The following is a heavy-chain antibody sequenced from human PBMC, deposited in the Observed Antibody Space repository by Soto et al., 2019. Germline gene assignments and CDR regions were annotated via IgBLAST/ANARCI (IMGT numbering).Heavy chain of an antibody. CDR2: ISGSGGST. D-gene: IGHD5-18*01. CDR1: GFTFSSYA. V-gene: IGHV3-23*01. CDR3: AASGGYSYDVFDY. Sequence: GGFLRLSCAASGFTFSSYAMSWVRQAPGKGLEWVSAISGSGGSTYYADSVKGRFTISRDNSKNTLYLQMNSLRAEDTAVYYCAASGGYSYDVFDYWGQGTLVTV. J-gene: IGHJ4*02.